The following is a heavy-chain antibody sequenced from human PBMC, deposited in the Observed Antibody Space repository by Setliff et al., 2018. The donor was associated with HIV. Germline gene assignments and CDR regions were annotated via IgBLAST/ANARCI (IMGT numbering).Heavy chain of an antibody. Sequence: ASVKVSCKASGGTFSRYTINWVRQAPGQGLEWMGGIIPMFGSTNYAQKFQGRVTITADESASTLYMELSSLRSDDTAVYYCARGAAAILYYYYMDVWGKGTTVTVSS. CDR3: ARGAAAILYYYYMDV. CDR2: IIPMFGST. V-gene: IGHV1-69*13. D-gene: IGHD6-13*01. CDR1: GGTFSRYT. J-gene: IGHJ6*03.